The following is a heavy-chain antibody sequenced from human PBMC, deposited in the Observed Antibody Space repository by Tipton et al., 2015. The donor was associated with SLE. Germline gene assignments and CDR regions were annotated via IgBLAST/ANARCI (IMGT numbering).Heavy chain of an antibody. CDR1: GFTFSSYW. J-gene: IGHJ4*02. V-gene: IGHV3-74*01. D-gene: IGHD6-19*01. Sequence: SLRLSCAASGFTFSSYWMHWVRQAPGKGLVWVSRIKSDGSSTSYADSVKGRFTISRDNAKNTLYLQMSSLRAEDTAVYYCARVTSDWTFDYWGQGTLVTVSS. CDR3: ARVTSDWTFDY. CDR2: IKSDGSST.